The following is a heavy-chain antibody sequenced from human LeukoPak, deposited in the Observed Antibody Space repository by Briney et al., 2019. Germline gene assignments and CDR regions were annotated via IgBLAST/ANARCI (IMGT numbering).Heavy chain of an antibody. V-gene: IGHV4-30-2*01. Sequence: PSQTLSLTCAVSGGSISSGGYSWSWIRQPPGKGLEWIGYIYHSGSTYYNPSLKSRVTISVDRSKNQFSLKLSSVTAADTAVYYCARVAPYYDSKSFDYWGQGTLVTVSS. D-gene: IGHD3-22*01. CDR1: GGSISSGGYS. J-gene: IGHJ4*02. CDR2: IYHSGST. CDR3: ARVAPYYDSKSFDY.